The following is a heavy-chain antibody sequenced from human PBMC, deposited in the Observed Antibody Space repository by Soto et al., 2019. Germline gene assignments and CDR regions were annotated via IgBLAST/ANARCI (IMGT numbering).Heavy chain of an antibody. CDR1: GGSISSGDYY. V-gene: IGHV4-30-4*01. Sequence: SETLSLTCTVSGGSISSGDYYWSWIRQPPGKGLEWIGYIYYSGSTYYNPSLKSRVTISVDTSKNQFSLKLSSVTAADTAVYYCARHLELWSGVGYYYGMDVWGQGTTVTVSS. D-gene: IGHD5-18*01. CDR3: ARHLELWSGVGYYYGMDV. CDR2: IYYSGST. J-gene: IGHJ6*02.